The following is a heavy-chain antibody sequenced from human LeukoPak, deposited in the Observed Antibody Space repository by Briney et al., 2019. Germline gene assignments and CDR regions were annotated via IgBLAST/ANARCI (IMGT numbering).Heavy chain of an antibody. D-gene: IGHD6-19*01. V-gene: IGHV1-58*01. CDR2: IVVGSGNT. CDR1: GFTFTSSA. J-gene: IGHJ4*02. Sequence: ASVKVSCKASGFTFTSSAVQWVRQARGQRLEWIGWIVVGSGNTNYAQKFQERVTITRDMSTGTAYMELGSLRSEDTAVYYCAADPGYSSGWLFDYWGQGTLVTVSS. CDR3: AADPGYSSGWLFDY.